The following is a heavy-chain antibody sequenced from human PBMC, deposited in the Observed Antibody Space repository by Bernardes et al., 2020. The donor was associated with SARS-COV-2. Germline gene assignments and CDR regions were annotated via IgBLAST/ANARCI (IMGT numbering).Heavy chain of an antibody. CDR3: TRHELFSVPAAPNYYYYGMDV. Sequence: TFSGSAMHWVRQASGKGLEWVGRIRSKANSYATAYAASVKGRFTIARDDSKNTAYLQMNSLKTEDTAVYYCTRHELFSVPAAPNYYYYGMDVWGPGTTVTVSS. J-gene: IGHJ6*02. D-gene: IGHD2-2*01. V-gene: IGHV3-73*01. CDR2: IRSKANSYAT. CDR1: TFSGSA.